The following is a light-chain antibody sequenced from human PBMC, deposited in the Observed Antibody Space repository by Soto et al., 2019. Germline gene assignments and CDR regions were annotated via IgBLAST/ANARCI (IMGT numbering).Light chain of an antibody. J-gene: IGLJ2*01. CDR2: VGTGGIVG. CDR3: GADHGSGSNFVVV. Sequence: QSVLTQPPSASASLGASVTLTCTLSSGYSNYKVDWYQQRPGKGPRFVMRVGTGGIVGSKGDGIPDRFSVLGSGLNRYLTIKNIQVEDESDYHCGADHGSGSNFVVVFGGGTKLTVL. CDR1: SGYSNYK. V-gene: IGLV9-49*01.